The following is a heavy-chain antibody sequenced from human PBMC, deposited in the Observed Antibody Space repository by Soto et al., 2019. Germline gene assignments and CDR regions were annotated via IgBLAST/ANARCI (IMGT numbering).Heavy chain of an antibody. CDR1: GYTFTIYG. J-gene: IGHJ6*02. V-gene: IGHV1-18*01. CDR2: ISPDNGNT. D-gene: IGHD3-10*01. Sequence: GASVKVSCKASGYTFTIYGINWVRQAPGQGLEWMGWISPDNGNTNYAQKLQGRVFMTADTSTNTAYMELRSLRSDDTAIYYCTREGSAPYYYYGMDAWGQGTTVTVSS. CDR3: TREGSAPYYYYGMDA.